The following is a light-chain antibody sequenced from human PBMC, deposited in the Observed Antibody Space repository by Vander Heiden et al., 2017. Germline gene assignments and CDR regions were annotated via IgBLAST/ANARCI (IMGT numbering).Light chain of an antibody. CDR1: SSNIGAGYD. CDR2: GNN. J-gene: IGLJ1*01. V-gene: IGLV1-40*01. CDR3: QSYDSGPYV. Sequence: QSVLTQPPSVSGAPGQRVTISCTGTSSNIGAGYDLYWYQQLPGTAPKLLIYGNNNRPSGVPDRFSGSKSGTSASLAITGLQAEDEADYYCQSYDSGPYVFGTGTRVTVL.